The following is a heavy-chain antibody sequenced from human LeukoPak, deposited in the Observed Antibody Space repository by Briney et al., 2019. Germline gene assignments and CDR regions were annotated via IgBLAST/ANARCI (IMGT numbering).Heavy chain of an antibody. J-gene: IGHJ4*02. CDR2: IIPIFGTA. D-gene: IGHD3-16*01. CDR3: ARDSRDLGGTNDY. CDR1: GGTFRSYA. Sequence: ASVKVSCKAFGGTFRSYAISWVRQAPGQGLEWMGGIIPIFGTANYAQKFQGRVTITADESTSTAYMELSSLRSEDTAVYYCARDSRDLGGTNDYWGQGTLVTVSS. V-gene: IGHV1-69*13.